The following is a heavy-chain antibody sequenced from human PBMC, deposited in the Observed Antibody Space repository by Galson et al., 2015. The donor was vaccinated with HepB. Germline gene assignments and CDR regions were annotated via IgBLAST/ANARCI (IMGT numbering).Heavy chain of an antibody. V-gene: IGHV3-21*01. Sequence: SLRLSCAASGFTFSSYSMNWVRQAPGKGLEWVSSISSSSSYIYYADSVKGRFTISRDNAKNSLYLQMNSLRAEDTAVYYCASEYCTNGVCYVKGGFDYWGQGTLVTVSS. D-gene: IGHD2-8*01. CDR2: ISSSSSYI. J-gene: IGHJ4*02. CDR3: ASEYCTNGVCYVKGGFDY. CDR1: GFTFSSYS.